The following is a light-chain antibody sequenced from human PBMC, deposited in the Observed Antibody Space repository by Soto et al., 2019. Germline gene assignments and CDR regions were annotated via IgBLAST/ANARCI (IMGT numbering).Light chain of an antibody. CDR3: QQYYNWPLEYT. Sequence: EIVMTQSPGTLSVSPGERVTLSCRASQSVSSKVAWYQQKPGQAPRLLLFTASLRATGVPARFSGSGSGTDVTLTISSLQSEDFAVYWCQQYYNWPLEYTFGQLTKLEI. J-gene: IGKJ2*01. V-gene: IGKV3-15*01. CDR2: TAS. CDR1: QSVSSK.